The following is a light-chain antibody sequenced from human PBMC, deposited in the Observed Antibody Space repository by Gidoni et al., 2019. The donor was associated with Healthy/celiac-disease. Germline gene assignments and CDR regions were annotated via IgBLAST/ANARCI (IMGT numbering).Light chain of an antibody. CDR2: AAS. Sequence: DVQMTQSPSSLSASVGDRVTITYRASQSISSYLNWYQQKPGKAPKLLIYAASSLQSGVPSRFSGSGSGTDFTLTISSLQPEDFATYYCQQCYSTPLTFGQGTKVEIK. CDR1: QSISSY. J-gene: IGKJ1*01. V-gene: IGKV1-39*01. CDR3: QQCYSTPLT.